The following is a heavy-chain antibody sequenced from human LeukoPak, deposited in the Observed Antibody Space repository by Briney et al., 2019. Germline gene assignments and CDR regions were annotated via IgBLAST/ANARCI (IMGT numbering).Heavy chain of an antibody. D-gene: IGHD2-2*01. J-gene: IGHJ6*03. CDR3: ARNGRYCSSTSCYSYYYYMDV. CDR1: GVSISSGGYY. CDR2: IYHSGST. V-gene: IGHV4-30-2*01. Sequence: SQTLSLTCTVSGVSISSGGYYWSWIRQPPGKGLEWIGYIYHSGSTYYNPSLKSRVTISVDRSKNQFSLKLSSVTAADTAVYYCARNGRYCSSTSCYSYYYYMDVWGKGTTVTVSS.